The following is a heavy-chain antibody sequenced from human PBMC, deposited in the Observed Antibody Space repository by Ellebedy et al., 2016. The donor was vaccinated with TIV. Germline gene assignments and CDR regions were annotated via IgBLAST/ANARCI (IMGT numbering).Heavy chain of an antibody. D-gene: IGHD4-11*01. V-gene: IGHV3-30*18. J-gene: IGHJ6*02. CDR3: AKTTNYYYYGMDV. CDR2: ISYDGSNK. Sequence: GGSLRLSXAASGFTFSSYGMHWVRQAPGKGLEWVAVISYDGSNKYYADSVKGRFTISRDNSKNTLYLQMNSLRAEDTAVYYCAKTTNYYYYGMDVWGQGTTVTVSS. CDR1: GFTFSSYG.